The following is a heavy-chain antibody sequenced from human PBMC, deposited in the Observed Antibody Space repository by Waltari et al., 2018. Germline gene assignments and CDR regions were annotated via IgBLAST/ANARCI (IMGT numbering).Heavy chain of an antibody. D-gene: IGHD2-15*01. CDR3: ARGITVAALDT. Sequence: QVQLQESGPGLVKPSQTLSLTCTVSGGSISRGDYYGSWIRQPPGKVMEWIGYISYTGTTHYSPSLRSRVIMSIDTSKTQFSLKLSSVTAADTALYFCARGITVAALDTWGQGTLVTVSS. J-gene: IGHJ5*02. CDR2: ISYTGTT. V-gene: IGHV4-30-4*08. CDR1: GGSISRGDYY.